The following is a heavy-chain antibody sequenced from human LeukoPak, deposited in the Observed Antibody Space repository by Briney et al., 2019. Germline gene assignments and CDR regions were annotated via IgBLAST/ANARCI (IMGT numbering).Heavy chain of an antibody. J-gene: IGHJ4*02. CDR3: ARDDYNRH. Sequence: GGSLRLSCAASGFTFSVYWMHWVRQAPGKGLEWVSRIRSDGSSTTYADSVKGRFTISRDNAKNTLYLQMGSLRADDTAVYYCARDDYNRHWGQGTLVTVSS. CDR2: IRSDGSST. CDR1: GFTFSVYW. D-gene: IGHD4-11*01. V-gene: IGHV3-74*01.